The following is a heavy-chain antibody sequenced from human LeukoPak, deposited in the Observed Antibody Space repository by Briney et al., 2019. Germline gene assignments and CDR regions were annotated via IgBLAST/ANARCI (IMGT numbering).Heavy chain of an antibody. CDR3: ARTPTIKSTSHIDY. CDR1: GYTFTGYY. V-gene: IGHV1-2*02. D-gene: IGHD2-2*01. J-gene: IGHJ4*02. Sequence: GASVKVSCKASGYTFTGYYMHWVRQAPGQGLEWMGWINPKSGGTNYAQKIQGRVTMTRDTSISTAYMELSRLRSDDTAVYYCARTPTIKSTSHIDYWGQRTLVTVSS. CDR2: INPKSGGT.